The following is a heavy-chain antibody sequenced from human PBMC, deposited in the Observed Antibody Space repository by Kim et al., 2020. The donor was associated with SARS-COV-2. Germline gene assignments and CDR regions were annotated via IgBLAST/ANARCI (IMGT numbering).Heavy chain of an antibody. Sequence: HNPALKSRVTISGDTSKNQFSLKRSSVTAADTAVYYCARMGYSSYGMDVWGQGTTVTVSS. J-gene: IGHJ6*02. D-gene: IGHD5-12*01. CDR3: ARMGYSSYGMDV. V-gene: IGHV4-39*01.